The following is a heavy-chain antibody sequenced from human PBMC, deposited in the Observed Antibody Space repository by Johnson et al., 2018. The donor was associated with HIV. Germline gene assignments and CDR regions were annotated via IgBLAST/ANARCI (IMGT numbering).Heavy chain of an antibody. J-gene: IGHJ3*01. CDR3: ARVGASRFDAFHV. V-gene: IGHV3-30*02. Sequence: QMQLVESGGGVVQPGGSLRLSCAASGFTFSNYGMHWVRQSPGKGLEWVAFIRYDGSNKYYADSVKGRFTISRDNSKNTLYLQMNSLRAEDTAVYYCARVGASRFDAFHVWGQGTMVTVSS. D-gene: IGHD3-16*01. CDR1: GFTFSNYG. CDR2: IRYDGSNK.